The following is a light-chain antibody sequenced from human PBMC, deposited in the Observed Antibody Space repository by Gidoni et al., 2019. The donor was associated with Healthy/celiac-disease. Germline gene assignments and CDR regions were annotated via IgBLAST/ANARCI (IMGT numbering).Light chain of an antibody. CDR2: AAS. CDR1: QIISSY. Sequence: DIQMTQSPSSLSASVGDRVTITCRASQIISSYLNWYQQKPGKAPKLLIYAASRLQSGVPSRFSGSGSGTDFTLTISSLQPEDFATYYCQQSYSTPLTFGGXTKVEIK. V-gene: IGKV1-39*01. J-gene: IGKJ4*01. CDR3: QQSYSTPLT.